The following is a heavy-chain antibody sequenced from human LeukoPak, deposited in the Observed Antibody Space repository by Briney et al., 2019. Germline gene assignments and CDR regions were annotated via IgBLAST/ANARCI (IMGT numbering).Heavy chain of an antibody. CDR2: IYVGDSDT. CDR1: GNSFTTHW. Sequence: GESLKISCKGSGNSFTTHWIGWVRQQPGKGLEWMGIIYVGDSDTRYSPAFQGQVTISADKSISTAYLQWSSLKASDTAMYYCVRLASVSWGIYPRYMDVWGKGTTVTVSS. V-gene: IGHV5-51*01. D-gene: IGHD3-16*01. CDR3: VRLASVSWGIYPRYMDV. J-gene: IGHJ6*03.